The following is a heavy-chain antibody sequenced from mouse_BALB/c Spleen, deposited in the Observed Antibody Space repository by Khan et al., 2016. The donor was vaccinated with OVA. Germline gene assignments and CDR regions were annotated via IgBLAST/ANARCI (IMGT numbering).Heavy chain of an antibody. CDR2: VSSGGSYT. CDR3: ARQGGIYDGPFDY. J-gene: IGHJ2*01. CDR1: GFTFNNDA. D-gene: IGHD2-3*01. V-gene: IGHV5-9-3*01. Sequence: EVELVESGGGLVKPGGSLKLSCAASGFTFNNDAMSWVRQTPEKRLEWVATVSSGGSYTYYPDSVKGRFTISRDNAKNTLYLPMSSLRAEDTAMYYGARQGGIYDGPFDYWGQGTTLTVSS.